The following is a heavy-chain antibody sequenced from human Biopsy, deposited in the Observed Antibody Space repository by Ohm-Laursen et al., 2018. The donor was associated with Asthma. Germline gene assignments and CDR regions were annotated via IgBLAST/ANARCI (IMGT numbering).Heavy chain of an antibody. CDR3: ARKAGSCISRTCYSLDF. CDR1: GGTFNTYV. Sequence: VKISCKSLGGTFNTYVIGWARQAPGQGLGWLGGINSVFGTTTYPQKFQDRVTITADDSTSTVYMELNSLRSEDTAVYYCARKAGSCISRTCYSLDFWGQGTLVTVSS. J-gene: IGHJ4*02. CDR2: INSVFGTT. D-gene: IGHD2-2*01. V-gene: IGHV1-69*13.